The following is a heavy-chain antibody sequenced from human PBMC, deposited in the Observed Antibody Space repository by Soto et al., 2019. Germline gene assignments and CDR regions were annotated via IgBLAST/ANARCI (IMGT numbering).Heavy chain of an antibody. CDR1: GYKFTSSW. V-gene: IGHV5-51*01. J-gene: IGHJ5*02. CDR2: IFPSDSDT. D-gene: IGHD3-22*01. Sequence: GESLKISCRTSGYKFTSSWIAWVRQMPGKGLEWMGIIFPSDSDTRYSPSFQGQVTISADRSTSTVFLQWASLKASDTAVYFCARRDKSGYFNWFDPWGQGTLVTVSS. CDR3: ARRDKSGYFNWFDP.